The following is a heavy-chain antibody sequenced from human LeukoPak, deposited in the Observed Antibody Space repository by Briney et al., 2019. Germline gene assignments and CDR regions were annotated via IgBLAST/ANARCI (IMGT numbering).Heavy chain of an antibody. V-gene: IGHV1-46*01. CDR3: ARALPHRRFMDTTMEQHWFDP. CDR1: GYTFTSYY. Sequence: GASVKVSCKASGYTFTSYYMHWVRQAPGQGLEWMGIINPSGGSTRYAQKFQGRVTMTRDMSTSTVYMELSSLRSEDTAVYYCARALPHRRFMDTTMEQHWFDPWGQGTLVTVSS. J-gene: IGHJ5*02. D-gene: IGHD5-18*01. CDR2: INPSGGST.